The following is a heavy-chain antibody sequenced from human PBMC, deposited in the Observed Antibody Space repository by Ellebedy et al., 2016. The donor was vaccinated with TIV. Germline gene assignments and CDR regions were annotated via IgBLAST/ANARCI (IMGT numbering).Heavy chain of an antibody. CDR2: IQSDGSSK. D-gene: IGHD5-24*01. V-gene: IGHV3-30*02. CDR3: AKDWPQSGYDY. J-gene: IGHJ4*02. Sequence: GESLKISCAASGFTFGHYGMHWVRQAPGKGLEWVTFIQSDGSSKYYADSVKGRFTISRDNSENTLFLLMNSLRADDTAVYYCAKDWPQSGYDYWGQGTLVTVSS. CDR1: GFTFGHYG.